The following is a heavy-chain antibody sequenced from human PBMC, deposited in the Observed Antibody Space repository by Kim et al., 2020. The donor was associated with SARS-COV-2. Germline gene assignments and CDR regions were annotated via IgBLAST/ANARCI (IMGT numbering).Heavy chain of an antibody. V-gene: IGHV1-2*02. CDR3: ARGKAADGSNQFDP. D-gene: IGHD6-13*01. J-gene: IGHJ5*02. Sequence: AQKFQGRVTMTRDTSISTAYKELSRLRSDDTAVYYCARGKAADGSNQFDPWGQGTLVTVSS.